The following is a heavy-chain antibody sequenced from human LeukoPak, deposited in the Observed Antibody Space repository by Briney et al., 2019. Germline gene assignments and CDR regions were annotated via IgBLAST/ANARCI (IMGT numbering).Heavy chain of an antibody. J-gene: IGHJ6*02. Sequence: GGSLRLSCAASGFTVSTNYMNWARQAPGKGLEWVSVIYSGGSTHYADSVKGRFTISRDNSKNTLYLQMNSLRAEDTAVYYCARDTVTTFRFRDYYYYGMDVWGQGTTVTVSS. V-gene: IGHV3-53*01. D-gene: IGHD4-17*01. CDR2: IYSGGST. CDR3: ARDTVTTFRFRDYYYYGMDV. CDR1: GFTVSTNY.